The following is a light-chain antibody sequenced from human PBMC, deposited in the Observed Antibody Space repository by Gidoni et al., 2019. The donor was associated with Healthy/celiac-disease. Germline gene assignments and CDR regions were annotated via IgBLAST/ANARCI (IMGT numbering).Light chain of an antibody. CDR2: EVS. CDR1: SSDDGGYNY. Sequence: HSALTQPAPVPGAPGQSLTISCTGTSSDDGGYNYGSWYQQHPGKAPKLMIYEVSNRPSGVSNRFSGSKSGNTASLTISGLQAEDEADYYCSSYTSSSTLVVFGTGTKVTVL. CDR3: SSYTSSSTLVV. V-gene: IGLV2-14*01. J-gene: IGLJ1*01.